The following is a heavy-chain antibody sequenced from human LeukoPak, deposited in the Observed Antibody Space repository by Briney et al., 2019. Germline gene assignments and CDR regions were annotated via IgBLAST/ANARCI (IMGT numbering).Heavy chain of an antibody. J-gene: IGHJ6*03. Sequence: MSSETLSLTCAVYSVSFSDYYWTWIRQPPGKGLEWIGEINHSGNTNYNSSLKSRVTISVDTSKNQFSLKLSSVTAADTAVYYCARGYITMVRGVIIQYYYYYMDVWGKGTTVTISS. CDR3: ARGYITMVRGVIIQYYYYYMDV. CDR2: INHSGNT. CDR1: SVSFSDYY. V-gene: IGHV4-34*01. D-gene: IGHD3-10*01.